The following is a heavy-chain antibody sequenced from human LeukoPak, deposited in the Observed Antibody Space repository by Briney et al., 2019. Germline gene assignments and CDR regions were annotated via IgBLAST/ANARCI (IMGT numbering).Heavy chain of an antibody. V-gene: IGHV3-53*01. Sequence: GGSLRLSCAASGFTVSSNYMSWVRQAPGKGLEWVSVIYSGGSTYYADSVKGRFAISRDNSKNTLYLQMNSLRAEDTAVYYCARVRSQYYYYGMDVWGQGTTVTVSS. CDR3: ARVRSQYYYYGMDV. CDR1: GFTVSSNY. CDR2: IYSGGST. J-gene: IGHJ6*02.